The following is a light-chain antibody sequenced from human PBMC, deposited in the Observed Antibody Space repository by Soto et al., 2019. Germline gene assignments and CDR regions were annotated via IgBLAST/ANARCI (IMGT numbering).Light chain of an antibody. CDR2: GAS. J-gene: IGKJ2*01. CDR1: QSVGSN. V-gene: IGKV3-15*01. Sequence: EIVMTQSPATLSVSPGERATLSCRAAQSVGSNLAWYQQKPGQAPRLLIYGASTRATGIPVRFSGSGSGTEFTLTISSLQSEDFVVYYCQQYNDWPYTCGQGTKLEIK. CDR3: QQYNDWPYT.